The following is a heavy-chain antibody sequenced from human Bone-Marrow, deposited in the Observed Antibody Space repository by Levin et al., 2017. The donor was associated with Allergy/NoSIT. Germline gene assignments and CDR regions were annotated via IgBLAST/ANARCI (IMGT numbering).Heavy chain of an antibody. CDR1: GGSISSSNW. CDR3: ARAPYRRGSSSSNYFDY. CDR2: IYHSGST. Sequence: SETLSLTCAVSGGSISSSNWWSWVRQPPGKGLEWIGEIYHSGSTNYNPSLKSRVTISVDKSKNQFSLKLSSVTAADTAVYYCARAPYRRGSSSSNYFDYWGQGTLVTVSS. D-gene: IGHD6-6*01. V-gene: IGHV4-4*02. J-gene: IGHJ4*02.